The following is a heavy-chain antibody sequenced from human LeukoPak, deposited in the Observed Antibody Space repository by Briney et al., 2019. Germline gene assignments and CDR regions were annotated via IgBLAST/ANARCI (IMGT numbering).Heavy chain of an antibody. Sequence: SETLSLTCTVSGGSIGSYYWSWIRQPAGKGLKWIGRIYTSGGTVYNPSLKSRVTMSVDTSKNQFSLKLSSVTAADTAVYYCARGVFYYDTSGRGYYFDYWGQGTLVTVSS. D-gene: IGHD3-22*01. J-gene: IGHJ4*02. CDR3: ARGVFYYDTSGRGYYFDY. CDR1: GGSIGSYY. CDR2: IYTSGGT. V-gene: IGHV4-4*07.